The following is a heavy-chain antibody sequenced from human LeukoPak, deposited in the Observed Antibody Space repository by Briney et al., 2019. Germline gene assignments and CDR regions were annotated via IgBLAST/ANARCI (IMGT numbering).Heavy chain of an antibody. Sequence: PGGSLRLSCAASGFTFSSYAMSWVRQAPGKGLEWVSAISGSGGSTYYADSVKGRFTISRDSSKNTLYLQMNSLRAEDTAVYYCAKPYSSGWDATYYFDYWGQGTLVTVSS. CDR3: AKPYSSGWDATYYFDY. V-gene: IGHV3-23*01. CDR2: ISGSGGST. D-gene: IGHD6-19*01. J-gene: IGHJ4*02. CDR1: GFTFSSYA.